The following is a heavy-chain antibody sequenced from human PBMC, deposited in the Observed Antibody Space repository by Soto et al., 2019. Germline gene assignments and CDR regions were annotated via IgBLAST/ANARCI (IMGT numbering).Heavy chain of an antibody. V-gene: IGHV3-66*01. D-gene: IGHD3-10*01. CDR3: ARGEGSGSNALGQ. CDR1: GFSVSNNY. CDR2: IQDGGSI. Sequence: EVLLEESGGDLVQPGGSLRLSCAASGFSVSNNYMTWVRQVPGKGLEWVSVIQDGGSITYADSVRDRFTISSDSSKNTVFLQMSSLRPEDTAVYFCARGEGSGSNALGQWGQGTLVTVSS. J-gene: IGHJ4*02.